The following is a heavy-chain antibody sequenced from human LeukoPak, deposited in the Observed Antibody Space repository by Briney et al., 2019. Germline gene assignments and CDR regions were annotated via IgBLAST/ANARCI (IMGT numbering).Heavy chain of an antibody. CDR2: ISGSGGST. CDR1: GFTFSRYA. CDR3: AKVEKVAGRYYFDY. J-gene: IGHJ4*02. V-gene: IGHV3-23*01. D-gene: IGHD6-19*01. Sequence: GVSLRLSCAASGFTFSRYAMSWVRQAPGKGLEWVSAISGSGGSTYYADSVKGRFTISRDNSKNTLYLQMNSLRAEDTAVYYCAKVEKVAGRYYFDYWGQGTLVTVSS.